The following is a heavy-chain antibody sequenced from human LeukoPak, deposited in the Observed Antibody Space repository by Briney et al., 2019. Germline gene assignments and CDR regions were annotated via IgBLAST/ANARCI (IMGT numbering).Heavy chain of an antibody. CDR2: IYHSGST. CDR1: GGSISSGGYS. Sequence: SQTLSLTCAVSGGSISSGGYSWSWIRQPPGKGLEWIGYIYHSGSTYYNPSLKSRVTISVDTSKNQFSLKLSSVTAADTAVYYCARMGSGWPHYYYGMDVWGQGTTVTVSS. CDR3: ARMGSGWPHYYYGMDV. V-gene: IGHV4-30-2*02. J-gene: IGHJ6*02. D-gene: IGHD6-19*01.